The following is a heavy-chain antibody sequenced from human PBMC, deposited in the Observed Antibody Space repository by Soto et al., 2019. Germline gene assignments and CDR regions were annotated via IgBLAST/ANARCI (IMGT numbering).Heavy chain of an antibody. Sequence: PGGSLRLSCTGSGFTFRDYAMSWFRQAPGKGLEWLGFIRSNAYGGTAEYAASVKGRFTISRDDSYNIAYLQMNSLETEDTAVYFCSRKAATAATGLFDYWGQGTLVTVSS. CDR2: IRSNAYGGTA. CDR3: SRKAATAATGLFDY. D-gene: IGHD6-13*01. V-gene: IGHV3-49*03. CDR1: GFTFRDYA. J-gene: IGHJ4*02.